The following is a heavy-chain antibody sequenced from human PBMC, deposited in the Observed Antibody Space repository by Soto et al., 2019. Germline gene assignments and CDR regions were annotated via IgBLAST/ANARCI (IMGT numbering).Heavy chain of an antibody. CDR2: LFYTGTA. D-gene: IGHD2-15*01. J-gene: IGHJ5*02. CDR3: AIRLDATPETFFNGFDP. Sequence: QVQLQESGPGLVKPSQTLSLTCTVSGGSINTGGYYWGWIRHLPGEGLEWIGHLFYTGTAYYNPSLRSRVTVSIDTTANQFSLHMYSVTAADAAMYYSAIRLDATPETFFNGFDPWGQGILVTVSS. CDR1: GGSINTGGYY. V-gene: IGHV4-31*03.